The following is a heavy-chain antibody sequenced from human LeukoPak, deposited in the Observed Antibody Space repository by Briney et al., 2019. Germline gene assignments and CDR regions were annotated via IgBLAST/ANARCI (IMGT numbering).Heavy chain of an antibody. CDR3: AMGHSSGYYFDAFDI. V-gene: IGHV4-59*01. CDR2: IYYSGST. D-gene: IGHD3-22*01. CDR1: GGSTSSYY. J-gene: IGHJ3*02. Sequence: SETLSLTCTVSGGSTSSYYWSWIRQPPGKGLEWIGYIYYSGSTNYNPSLKSRVTISVDTSKNQFSLKLSSVTAADTAVYYCAMGHSSGYYFDAFDIWGQGTMVTVSS.